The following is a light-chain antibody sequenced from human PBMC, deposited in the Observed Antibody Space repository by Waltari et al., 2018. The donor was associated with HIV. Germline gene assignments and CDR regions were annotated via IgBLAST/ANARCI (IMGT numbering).Light chain of an antibody. J-gene: IGLJ3*02. CDR2: DND. V-gene: IGLV1-51*01. CDR3: GTWDTSLNVWV. CDR1: SSNIGTNP. Sequence: QSVLTQPPSVSAAPGQKVTISCSGSSSNIGTNPPCWYQHLPVTAPKLLIYDNDRRPSGIPDRFSGSKSGTSATLGVSGLQTGDEADYYCGTWDTSLNVWVFGGGTKLTVL.